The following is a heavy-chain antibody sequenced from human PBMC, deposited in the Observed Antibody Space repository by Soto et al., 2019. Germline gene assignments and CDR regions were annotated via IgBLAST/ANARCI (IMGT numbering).Heavy chain of an antibody. CDR3: SRDDSDWFFN. V-gene: IGHV3-11*05. CDR2: ISTSSSYT. D-gene: IGHD3-9*01. Sequence: PGGSLRLSCVASGFTFSDHYMTWIRQAPGKGLEWLSYISTSSSYTNYADSVKGRFTVSRDDSKKTAYLQMNSLESEDTAVYYCSRDDSDWFFNWGRGTLVTVSS. CDR1: GFTFSDHY. J-gene: IGHJ4*02.